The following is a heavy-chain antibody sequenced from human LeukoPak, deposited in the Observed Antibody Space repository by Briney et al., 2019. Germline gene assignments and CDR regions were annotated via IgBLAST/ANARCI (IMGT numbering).Heavy chain of an antibody. Sequence: ASVKVSCKASGHTFTSYGISWVRLAPGQGLEWMGWISAYNGNTNYAQKLQGRVTMTTDTSTSTAYMELRSLRSDDTAVYYCARDLRWFGELYFDYWGQGTLVTVSS. J-gene: IGHJ4*02. CDR2: ISAYNGNT. D-gene: IGHD3-10*01. CDR1: GHTFTSYG. CDR3: ARDLRWFGELYFDY. V-gene: IGHV1-18*01.